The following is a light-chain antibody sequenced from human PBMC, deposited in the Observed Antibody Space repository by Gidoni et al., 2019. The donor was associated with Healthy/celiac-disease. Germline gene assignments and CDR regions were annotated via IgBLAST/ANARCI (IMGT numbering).Light chain of an antibody. CDR2: GAS. Sequence: EIVLTQSPGTLSLSPGERATLSCRASQSVSSSYLAWYQQNPGQAPRLLIYGASSRATGIPDRFSGSGSGTDFTLTISRLEPEDFAVYYCQQHGSSPFTFGGGTQVEIK. CDR1: QSVSSSY. V-gene: IGKV3-20*01. J-gene: IGKJ4*01. CDR3: QQHGSSPFT.